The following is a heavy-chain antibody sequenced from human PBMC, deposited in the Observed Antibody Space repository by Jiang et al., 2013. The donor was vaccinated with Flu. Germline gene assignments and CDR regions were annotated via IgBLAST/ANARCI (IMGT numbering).Heavy chain of an antibody. V-gene: IGHV4-34*01. D-gene: IGHD1-26*01. CDR3: ARDPRADWFFDL. CDR2: INHSGST. CDR1: GGSFSGYY. J-gene: IGHJ2*01. Sequence: LLKPSETLSLTCAVYGGSFSGYYWSWIRQPPGKGLEWIGEINHSGSTNYNPSLKSRVTISVDTSKNQFSLKLSSVTAADSAIYYCARDPRADWFFDLWGPGTLVTVSS.